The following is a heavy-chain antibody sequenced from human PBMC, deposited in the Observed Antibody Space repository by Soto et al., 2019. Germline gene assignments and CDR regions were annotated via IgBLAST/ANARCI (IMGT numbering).Heavy chain of an antibody. J-gene: IGHJ4*02. CDR1: GFTFSSYS. Sequence: QLLESGGGLVQPGGSLRLSCAASGFTFSSYSMNWVRQAPGKGLQWVATVGGGGDNIFYADSVKGRFTISRDASQNMVFLQMNSLRPEDTAVYFCAKRDSGSGRSPPLINYWGQGTLVTVSS. D-gene: IGHD3-10*01. CDR2: VGGGGDNI. V-gene: IGHV3-23*01. CDR3: AKRDSGSGRSPPLINY.